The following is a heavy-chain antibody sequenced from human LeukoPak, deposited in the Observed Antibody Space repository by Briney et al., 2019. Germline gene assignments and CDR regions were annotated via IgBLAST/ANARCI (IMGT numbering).Heavy chain of an antibody. CDR3: ARAPFYGDVDFDQ. V-gene: IGHV3-74*01. D-gene: IGHD4-17*01. J-gene: IGHJ4*02. CDR1: GFTFSNYW. CDR2: IKSDGSTT. Sequence: PGGSLRLSCAASGFTFSNYWMHWVRQAPGKGLVWVARIKSDGSTTTYADSVKGRFTIYRDNAKNTLYLQMNSLTDEAAAVYYCARAPFYGDVDFDQWGQGTLVTVSS.